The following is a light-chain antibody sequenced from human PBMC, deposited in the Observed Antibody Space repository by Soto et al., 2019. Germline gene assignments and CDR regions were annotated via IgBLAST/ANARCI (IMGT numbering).Light chain of an antibody. CDR3: QQCRTLWT. CDR1: RSLTRW. J-gene: IGKJ1*01. Sequence: DIQMSQSPSTLSASVGDRVTITCRASRSLTRWLAWYQQKPGRAPKLPVYEWSILQSGVPSRFTGSGSGRGFTRTFRGVQPDDSATYYCQQCRTLWTFGQGTRVDVK. CDR2: EWS. V-gene: IGKV1-5*03.